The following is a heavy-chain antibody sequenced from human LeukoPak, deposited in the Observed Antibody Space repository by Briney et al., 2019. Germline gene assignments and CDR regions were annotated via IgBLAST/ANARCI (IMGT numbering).Heavy chain of an antibody. V-gene: IGHV5-51*01. D-gene: IGHD3-22*01. CDR3: ARLPPADCYDSSTPLDV. CDR1: GYSFTSYW. CDR2: IYPGDSDT. J-gene: IGHJ6*04. Sequence: GESLKISCKGSGYSFTSYWIGWVRQMPGKGLEWMEIIYPGDSDTRYSPSFQGQVTISADKSISTAYLQWSSLKASDTAMYYCARLPPADCYDSSTPLDVWGKGTTVTVSS.